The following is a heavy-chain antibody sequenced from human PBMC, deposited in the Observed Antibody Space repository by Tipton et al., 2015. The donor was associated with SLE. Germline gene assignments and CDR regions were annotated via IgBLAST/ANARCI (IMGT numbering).Heavy chain of an antibody. CDR2: IFYSGGT. V-gene: IGHV4-39*01. D-gene: IGHD3-3*01. Sequence: TLSLTCTVSGGSISTSNFYWGWIRQAPGKGLEWIGSIFYSGGTYYKTSLRSRVTISIDTSKNHFSLNLSSVTAADTAVYYCARQEWVTKPXXXDPWGQGILVTVSS. CDR1: GGSISTSNFY. CDR3: ARQEWVTKPXXXDP. J-gene: IGHJ5*02.